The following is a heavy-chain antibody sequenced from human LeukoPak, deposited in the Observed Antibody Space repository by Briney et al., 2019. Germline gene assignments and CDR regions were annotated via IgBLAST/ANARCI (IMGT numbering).Heavy chain of an antibody. CDR2: IRKKSYGWNI. J-gene: IGHJ5*02. D-gene: IGHD2-2*01. CDR1: GFTFGDYA. CDR3: TSMEDIVVVPAADEGPGYWFDP. Sequence: GGSLTLSCTASGFTFGDYAMSWVRQAPGKGLEWVGFIRKKSYGWNIEYRPSVKGRFTISRDDSKIIAYLQMNSLNTEETAVYYCTSMEDIVVVPAADEGPGYWFDPWGQGTLVTVSS. V-gene: IGHV3-49*04.